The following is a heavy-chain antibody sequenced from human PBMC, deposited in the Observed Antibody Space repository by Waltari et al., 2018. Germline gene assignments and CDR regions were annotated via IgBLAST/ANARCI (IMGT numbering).Heavy chain of an antibody. Sequence: QVQLQESGPGLVKPSETLSLTCTVSGYSISSGYYWGWLRPPPGKGLEWIGSIYHSGSTYYNPSLKSRVTISVDTSKNQFSLKLSSVTAADTAVYYCARDVEPHYYYYYMDVWGKGTTVTVSS. CDR1: GYSISSGYY. CDR2: IYHSGST. D-gene: IGHD1-1*01. CDR3: ARDVEPHYYYYYMDV. J-gene: IGHJ6*03. V-gene: IGHV4-38-2*02.